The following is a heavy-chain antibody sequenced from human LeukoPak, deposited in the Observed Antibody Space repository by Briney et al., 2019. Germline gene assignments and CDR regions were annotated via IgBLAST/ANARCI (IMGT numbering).Heavy chain of an antibody. CDR2: INHSGST. CDR3: ARGSLRRITMVRGAARFDY. V-gene: IGHV4-34*01. Sequence: SETLSLTCAVYGGSFSGYYWSWIRQPPGRGLEWIGEINHSGSTNYNPSLKSRVTISVDTSKNPFSLKLSSVTAADTAVYYCARGSLRRITMVRGAARFDYWGQGTLVTVSS. CDR1: GGSFSGYY. J-gene: IGHJ4*02. D-gene: IGHD3-10*01.